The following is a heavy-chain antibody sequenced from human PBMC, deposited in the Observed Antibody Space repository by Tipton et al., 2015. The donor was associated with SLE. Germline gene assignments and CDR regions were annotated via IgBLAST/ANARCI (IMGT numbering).Heavy chain of an antibody. CDR1: GGSFSGYY. CDR2: IYHSGST. V-gene: IGHV4-34*01. CDR3: ASGDAFDI. Sequence: TLSLTCAVYGGSFSGYYWSCIRQPPGKGLEWIGYIYHSGSTYYNPSLKSRVTISVDRSKNQFSLKLSSVTAADTAVYYCASGDAFDIWGQGTMVTVSS. J-gene: IGHJ3*02.